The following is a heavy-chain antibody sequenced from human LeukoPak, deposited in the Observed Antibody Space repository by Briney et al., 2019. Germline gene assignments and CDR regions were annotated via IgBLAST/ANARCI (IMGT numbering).Heavy chain of an antibody. J-gene: IGHJ4*02. D-gene: IGHD3-22*01. Sequence: PGGSLRLSCAASGFTFSSYSMNWVRQAPGKGLEWVSFISSSRSYIYYADSVKGRFTISRDNAKNSLYLQMNSLRAEDTAVYYCARGVGNYRYYFDFWGQGTLVTVSS. V-gene: IGHV3-21*01. CDR2: ISSSRSYI. CDR3: ARGVGNYRYYFDF. CDR1: GFTFSSYS.